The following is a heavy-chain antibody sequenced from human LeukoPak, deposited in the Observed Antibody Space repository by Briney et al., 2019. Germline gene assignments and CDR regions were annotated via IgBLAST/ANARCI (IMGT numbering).Heavy chain of an antibody. CDR3: ARDADEYYYDSSGYGDY. J-gene: IGHJ4*02. CDR2: MNPNSGNT. V-gene: IGHV1-8*01. Sequence: ASVKVSCKASGYTFTSYDINWVRQATGQGLEWMGWMNPNSGNTGYAQKLQGRVTMTTDTSTSTAYMELRSLRSDDTAVYYCARDADEYYYDSSGYGDYWGQGTLVTVSS. D-gene: IGHD3-22*01. CDR1: GYTFTSYD.